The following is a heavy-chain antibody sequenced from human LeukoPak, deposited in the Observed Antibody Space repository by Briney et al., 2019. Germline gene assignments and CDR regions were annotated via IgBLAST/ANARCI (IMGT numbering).Heavy chain of an antibody. V-gene: IGHV3-23*01. J-gene: IGHJ4*02. CDR1: GFTFSSYA. CDR3: ARHGGYIPYFDY. CDR2: ISGSGGST. Sequence: GGSLRLSCAASGFTFSSYAMSWVRQAPGKGLEWVSAISGSGGSTFYADSVKGRFTTSRDNSKNTLYLQMNSLRAEDTAMYYCARHGGYIPYFDYWGQGTLVTVSS. D-gene: IGHD2-15*01.